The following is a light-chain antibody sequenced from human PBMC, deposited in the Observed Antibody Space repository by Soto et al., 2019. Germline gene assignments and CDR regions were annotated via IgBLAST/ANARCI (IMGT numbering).Light chain of an antibody. CDR3: QQSYSNPDT. J-gene: IGKJ3*01. Sequence: DIQMTQSPPSLSASVGDRVTITCRASQNVWTYLNWYQQKPGKAPRLLLYGASGLEDGVPARFSGSGSGTDFTLTISSLQPEDFATYFCQQSYSNPDTFGPGTKVDIK. CDR1: QNVWTY. V-gene: IGKV1-39*01. CDR2: GAS.